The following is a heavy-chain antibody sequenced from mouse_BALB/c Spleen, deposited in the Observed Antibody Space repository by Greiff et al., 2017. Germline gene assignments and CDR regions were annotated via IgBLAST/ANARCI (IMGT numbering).Heavy chain of an antibody. D-gene: IGHD2-2*01. CDR2: ISSGGST. V-gene: IGHV5-6-5*01. CDR3: ARGGLRRSYYAMDY. CDR1: GFTFSSYA. J-gene: IGHJ4*01. Sequence: EVKVVESGGGLVKPGGSLKLSCAASGFTFSSYAMSWVRQTPEKRLEWVASISSGGSTYYPDSVKGRFTISRDNARNILYLQMSSLRSEDTAMYYCARGGLRRSYYAMDYWGQGTSVTVSS.